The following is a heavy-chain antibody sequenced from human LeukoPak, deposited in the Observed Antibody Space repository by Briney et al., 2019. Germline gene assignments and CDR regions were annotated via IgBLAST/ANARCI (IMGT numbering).Heavy chain of an antibody. CDR1: GFTFSNAW. D-gene: IGHD4-17*01. CDR2: IKGKTDGGTT. V-gene: IGHV3-15*01. CDR3: TTDRSVTTHPTYYYYYYMDV. J-gene: IGHJ6*03. Sequence: GGSLRLSCAASGFTFSNAWMSWVRQAPGKGLEWVGRIKGKTDGGTTDYAATVKGRFTISRDDSKNTLYLQMNSLKTEYTAVYYCTTDRSVTTHPTYYYYYYMDVWGKGTTVTISS.